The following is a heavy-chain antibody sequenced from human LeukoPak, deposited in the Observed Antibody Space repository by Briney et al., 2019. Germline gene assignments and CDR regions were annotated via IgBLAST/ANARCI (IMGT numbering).Heavy chain of an antibody. Sequence: GGSLRLSCAASGFTFSGSAMHRVRQASGKGLEWVGRIRSKANSYATAYAASVKGRFTISRDDSKNTAYLQMNSLKTEDTAVYYCTRPIYCSGGSCYASPWFDPWGQGTLVTVSS. V-gene: IGHV3-73*01. CDR2: IRSKANSYAT. CDR1: GFTFSGSA. D-gene: IGHD2-15*01. J-gene: IGHJ5*02. CDR3: TRPIYCSGGSCYASPWFDP.